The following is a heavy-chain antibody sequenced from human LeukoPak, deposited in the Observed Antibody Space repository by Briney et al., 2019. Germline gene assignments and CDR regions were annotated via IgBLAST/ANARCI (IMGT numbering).Heavy chain of an antibody. CDR2: ISGSGVGT. Sequence: GGSLRLSCAASGFTFSSHAMSWVRQALGKGLEWVSVISGSGVGTYYADSVKGRFTISRDNSKNTVYLQMSSLRAEDTAVYYCAKVSVVPAARAEYFQHWGQGTLVTVSS. D-gene: IGHD2-2*01. CDR1: GFTFSSHA. CDR3: AKVSVVPAARAEYFQH. V-gene: IGHV3-23*01. J-gene: IGHJ1*01.